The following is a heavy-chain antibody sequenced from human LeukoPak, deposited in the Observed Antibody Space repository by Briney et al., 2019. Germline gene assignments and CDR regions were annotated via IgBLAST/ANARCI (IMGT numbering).Heavy chain of an antibody. CDR3: ARPYYYDSRIHP. J-gene: IGHJ5*02. D-gene: IGHD3-22*01. Sequence: PSETLSLTCAVYGGSFSGYYRCWSRQPPGKGLGWIWYTYFSGSSYNNTNPTSRVTISVDKSKNPFSLQLSSVTAADTAVYYCARPYYYDSRIHPWGQGTRVTVSS. CDR1: GGSFSGYY. V-gene: IGHV4-30-4*01. CDR2: TYFSGSS.